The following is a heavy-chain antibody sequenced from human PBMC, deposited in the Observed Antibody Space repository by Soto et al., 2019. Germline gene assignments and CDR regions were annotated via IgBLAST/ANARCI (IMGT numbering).Heavy chain of an antibody. CDR2: MYYSGST. V-gene: IGHV4-59*08. CDR3: ARQYCSTTRCYPGYFDY. D-gene: IGHD2-2*01. CDR1: GDSINNYY. J-gene: IGHJ4*02. Sequence: SETLSLTCTVSGDSINNYYWSWIRQSPGKGLEWIGYMYYSGSTDYNPSLKSRVTISADTSKNQFSLKLSSVTAADTAVYYCARQYCSTTRCYPGYFDYWGQGTLVTVSS.